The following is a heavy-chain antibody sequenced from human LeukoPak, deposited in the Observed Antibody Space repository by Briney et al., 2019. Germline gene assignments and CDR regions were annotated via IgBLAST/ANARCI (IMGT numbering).Heavy chain of an antibody. V-gene: IGHV1-8*01. CDR1: GYTFTSYD. D-gene: IGHD3-16*02. CDR2: MNPNSGNT. Sequence: ASVKVSCKASGYTFTSYDINWVRQATGQGLEWMGWMNPNSGNTGYAQKFQGRVTMTRNTSISTAYMELSSLRSEDTAVYYCATARGITFGGVIVPPYFDYWGQGTLVTVSS. J-gene: IGHJ4*02. CDR3: ATARGITFGGVIVPPYFDY.